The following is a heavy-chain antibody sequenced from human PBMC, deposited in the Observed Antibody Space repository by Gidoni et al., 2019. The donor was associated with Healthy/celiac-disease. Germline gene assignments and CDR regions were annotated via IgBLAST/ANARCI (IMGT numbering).Heavy chain of an antibody. J-gene: IGHJ4*02. Sequence: QLQLQESGPGLVKPSETLSLTCTVSGGSISSSSYYWGWIRQPPGKGLEWIGSIYYSGSTYYNPSLKSRVTISVDTSKNQFSLKLSSVTTADTAVYYCARHGSPYDYVWGSYRPEKYYFDYWGQGTLVTVSS. CDR3: ARHGSPYDYVWGSYRPEKYYFDY. V-gene: IGHV4-39*01. CDR2: IYYSGST. D-gene: IGHD3-16*02. CDR1: GGSISSSSYY.